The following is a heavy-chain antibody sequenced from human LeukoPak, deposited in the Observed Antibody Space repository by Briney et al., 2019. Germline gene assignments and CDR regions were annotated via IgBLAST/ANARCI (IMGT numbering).Heavy chain of an antibody. CDR2: INHSENT. CDR1: GGSFSGYY. V-gene: IGHV4-34*01. D-gene: IGHD3/OR15-3a*01. CDR3: ARHLRWRTSFSPFDY. J-gene: IGHJ4*02. Sequence: MTLETLSLTCAVYGGSFSGYYWSWIRQPLGKGLEWIGEINHSENTDYNPSLKSRVTISVDTSKNQLSLKLSSVTAADTAVYYCARHLRWRTSFSPFDYWGQGTLVTVSS.